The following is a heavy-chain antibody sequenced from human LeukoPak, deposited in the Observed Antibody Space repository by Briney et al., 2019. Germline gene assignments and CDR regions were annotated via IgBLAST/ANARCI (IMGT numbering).Heavy chain of an antibody. Sequence: GSLRLSCAASGFTFSSYAMSWVRQAPGKGLEWVAVISYDGSNKYYADSVKGRFTISRDNSKNTLYLQMNSLGAEDTAVYYCAKPPYDSSGYYYDYWGQGTLVTVSS. V-gene: IGHV3-30*18. D-gene: IGHD3-22*01. J-gene: IGHJ4*02. CDR1: GFTFSSYA. CDR2: ISYDGSNK. CDR3: AKPPYDSSGYYYDY.